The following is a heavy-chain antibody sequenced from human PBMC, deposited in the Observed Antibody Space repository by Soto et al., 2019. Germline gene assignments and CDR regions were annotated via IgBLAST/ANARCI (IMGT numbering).Heavy chain of an antibody. CDR3: ARGSSGWYSVYFDY. D-gene: IGHD6-19*01. J-gene: IGHJ4*02. CDR1: GGSISSGGYS. V-gene: IGHV4-30-2*01. Sequence: SETLSLTCAVSGGSISSGGYSWSWIRQPPGKGLEWIGYIYHSGSTYYNSSLKSRVTISVDRSKNQFSLKLSSVTAADTAVYYCARGSSGWYSVYFDYWGQGTLVTVSS. CDR2: IYHSGST.